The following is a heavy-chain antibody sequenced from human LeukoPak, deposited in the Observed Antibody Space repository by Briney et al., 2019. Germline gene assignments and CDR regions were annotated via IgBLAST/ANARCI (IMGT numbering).Heavy chain of an antibody. CDR1: SGSISSGGYY. V-gene: IGHV4-31*03. J-gene: IGHJ4*02. CDR3: ARGAPHYFDY. CDR2: IYYSGST. Sequence: SQTLSLTCTVSSGSISSGGYYWSWIRQHPGKGLEWIGYIYYSGSTYYNPSLKSRVTMSVDSSKNQFSLKLSSVTAADTAVYYCARGAPHYFDYWGQGTLVTVSS.